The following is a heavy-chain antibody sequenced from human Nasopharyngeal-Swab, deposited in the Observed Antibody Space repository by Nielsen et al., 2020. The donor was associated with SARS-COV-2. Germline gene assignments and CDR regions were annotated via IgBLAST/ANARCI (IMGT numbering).Heavy chain of an antibody. J-gene: IGHJ5*02. CDR2: IWYDGSNK. CDR1: GFTFSSYG. CDR3: AREPDSSSWSTNWFDP. D-gene: IGHD6-13*01. Sequence: GGSLRLSCAASGFTFSSYGMHWVRQAPGKGLEWVAVIWYDGSNKYYADSVKGRFTISRDNSKNTLYLQMNSLRAEDTAVYYCAREPDSSSWSTNWFDPWGQGTLVTVSS. V-gene: IGHV3-33*01.